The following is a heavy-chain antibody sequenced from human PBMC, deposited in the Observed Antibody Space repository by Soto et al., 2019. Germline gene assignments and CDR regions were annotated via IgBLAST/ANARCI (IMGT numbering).Heavy chain of an antibody. V-gene: IGHV1-3*05. CDR3: VKDDPALHS. CDR1: GYTFTSYF. J-gene: IGHJ4*02. Sequence: QVRLVQSGAEEKKPGASVKVSCKASGYTFTSYFIHWVRQAPGQRPEWMGWINAGTGDTKYSPQLQGRVTISGDTSANTVYMDLRGLRFEDTAVYYCVKDDPALHSWGQGTLVTVSS. CDR2: INAGTGDT.